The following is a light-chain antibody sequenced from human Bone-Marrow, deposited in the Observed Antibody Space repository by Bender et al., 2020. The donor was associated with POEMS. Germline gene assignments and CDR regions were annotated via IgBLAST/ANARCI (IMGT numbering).Light chain of an antibody. V-gene: IGLV2-14*01. J-gene: IGLJ1*01. Sequence: QSALTQPPSASGSPGQSVTISCTGTSSDVGGYNYVSWYQQHPGKAPKLMIYDVSNRPSGVSNRFSGSKSGNTASLTISGLQAEDEADYYCSSYTTSSSLYVFGIGTKVTVL. CDR1: SSDVGGYNY. CDR2: DVS. CDR3: SSYTTSSSLYV.